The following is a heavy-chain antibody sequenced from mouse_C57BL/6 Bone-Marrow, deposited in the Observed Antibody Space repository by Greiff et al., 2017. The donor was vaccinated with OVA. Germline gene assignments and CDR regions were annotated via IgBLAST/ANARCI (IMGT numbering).Heavy chain of an antibody. CDR1: GFTFSDYY. CDR2: ISNGGGST. J-gene: IGHJ4*01. CDR3: ARPHYYGSSSYAMDY. D-gene: IGHD1-1*01. Sequence: EVNVVESGGGLVQPGGSLKLSCAASGFTFSDYYMYWVRQTPEKRLEWVAYISNGGGSTYYPDTVKGRFTISRDNAKNTLYLQMSRLKSEDTAMYYCARPHYYGSSSYAMDYWGQGTSVTVSS. V-gene: IGHV5-12*01.